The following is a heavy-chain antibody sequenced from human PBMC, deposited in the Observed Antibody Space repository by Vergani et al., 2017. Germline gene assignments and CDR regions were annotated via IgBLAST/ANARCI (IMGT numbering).Heavy chain of an antibody. D-gene: IGHD2-2*01. CDR1: GYIFSNYY. CDR3: ARDSRALSIVVVPAAHPMDV. V-gene: IGHV1-46*01. Sequence: QVQVVQSGAEVKKSGASVKVSCKTSGYIFSNYYMHWVRQAPGQGLEWMGIINPSGGHTNYAQKFQGRVTMTRDTSTSTAYMELSSLRSEDTAVYYCARDSRALSIVVVPAAHPMDVWGQGTTVTVS. CDR2: INPSGGHT. J-gene: IGHJ6*02.